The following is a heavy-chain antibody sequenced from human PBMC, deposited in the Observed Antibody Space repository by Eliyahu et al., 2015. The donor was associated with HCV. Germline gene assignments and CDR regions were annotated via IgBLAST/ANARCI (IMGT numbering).Heavy chain of an antibody. CDR1: GFTFSDXY. D-gene: IGHD5-18*01. CDR2: TRNKANSYTT. Sequence: EVQLVESGGGLVQPGGSLRLSCAASGFTFSDXYMDWVRXAPGXGXXWVGRTRNKANSYTTEYAASVKGRFTISRDDSKNSLYLQMNSLKTEDTAVYYCARGIQLWFNPKTNPGEGRKNYYYYGMDVWGQGTTVTVSS. J-gene: IGHJ6*02. CDR3: ARGIQLWFNPKTNPGEGRKNYYYYGMDV. V-gene: IGHV3-72*01.